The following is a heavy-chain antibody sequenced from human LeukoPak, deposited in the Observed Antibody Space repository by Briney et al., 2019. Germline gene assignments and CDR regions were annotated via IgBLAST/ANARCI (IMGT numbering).Heavy chain of an antibody. CDR2: IYHSGRT. V-gene: IGHV4-4*02. D-gene: IGHD6-6*01. CDR3: ARAQLGRAFDY. J-gene: IGHJ4*02. CDR1: GGSISTDNY. Sequence: SETLSLTCTVSGGSISTDNYWSWVRQFPGKGLEWIGEIYHSGRTKYNPSLKSRVTMSVDKAKNQFSLEVNSMTAADTAVYYCARAQLGRAFDYWGQGTLVTVSS.